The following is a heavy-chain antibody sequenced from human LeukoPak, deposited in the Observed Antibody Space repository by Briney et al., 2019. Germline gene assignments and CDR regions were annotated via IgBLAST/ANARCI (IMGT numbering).Heavy chain of an antibody. CDR2: ISSSSSYI. CDR3: ARARRNYDYVWGSYRYHFDY. CDR1: GFTFSSYS. J-gene: IGHJ4*02. V-gene: IGHV3-21*01. D-gene: IGHD3-16*02. Sequence: GGSLRLSCAASGFTFSSYSMNWVRQAPGKGLEWVSSISSSSSYIYYADSVKGRFTISRDNAKNSLYLQMNSLRAEDTAVYYCARARRNYDYVWGSYRYHFDYWGQGTLVTVSS.